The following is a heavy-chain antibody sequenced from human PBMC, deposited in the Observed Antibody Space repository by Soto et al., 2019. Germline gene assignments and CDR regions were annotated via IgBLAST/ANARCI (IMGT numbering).Heavy chain of an antibody. CDR2: IYHSVST. D-gene: IGHD1-26*01. J-gene: IGHJ6*02. Sequence: SETLSLTCAFSGVSISSGGYSWGWIRQPPGKGLEWIGYIYHSVSTYYNPSLKSRVTISVDTSKNQFSLYLQMNSLRAEDTALYYCAKGILRYYYVYGMDVWGQGTTVTVSS. V-gene: IGHV4-30-2*02. CDR1: GVSISSGGYS. CDR3: AKGILRYYYVYGMDV.